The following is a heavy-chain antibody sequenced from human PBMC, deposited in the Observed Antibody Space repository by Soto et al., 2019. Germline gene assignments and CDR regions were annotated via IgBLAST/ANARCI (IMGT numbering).Heavy chain of an antibody. J-gene: IGHJ6*02. V-gene: IGHV3-23*01. D-gene: IGHD6-19*01. CDR2: ISGSGGST. Sequence: EVQLLESGGGLVQPGGSLRLSCAASGFTFSSYAMSWVRQAPGKGLEWVSAISGSGGSTYYADSVKGRFTISRDNSKNTLYLQMNSLRAEDTAVYYCAKDDWQWPHENYYYYYGMDVWGQGTTVTVSS. CDR3: AKDDWQWPHENYYYYYGMDV. CDR1: GFTFSSYA.